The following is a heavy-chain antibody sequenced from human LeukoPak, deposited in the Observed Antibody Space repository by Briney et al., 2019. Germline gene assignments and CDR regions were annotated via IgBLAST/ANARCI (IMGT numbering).Heavy chain of an antibody. J-gene: IGHJ4*02. CDR3: ARTLWFGELFLYFDY. V-gene: IGHV1-69*13. CDR1: GYTLTELS. Sequence: VASVKVSCKVSGYTLTELSMHWVRQAPGKGLEWMGGIIPIFGTANYAQKFQGRVTITADESTSTAYMELSSLRSEDTAVYYCARTLWFGELFLYFDYWGQGTLVTVSS. CDR2: IIPIFGTA. D-gene: IGHD3-10*01.